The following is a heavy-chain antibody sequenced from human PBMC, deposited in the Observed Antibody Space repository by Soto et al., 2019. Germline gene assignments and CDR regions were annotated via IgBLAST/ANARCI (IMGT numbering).Heavy chain of an antibody. CDR1: GGTFSSYA. CDR3: SRDGNGDDYGDYLAQH. Sequence: QVQLVQSGAEVKKPGSSVKVSCKASGGTFSSYAISWVRQAPGQGLEWMGGIIPIFGTANYAQKFQGRVTITAVESTSTAYMELSSLRSEDTAVYYCSRDGNGDDYGDYLAQHCGQGTLVTVSS. J-gene: IGHJ1*01. D-gene: IGHD4-17*01. CDR2: IIPIFGTA. V-gene: IGHV1-69*12.